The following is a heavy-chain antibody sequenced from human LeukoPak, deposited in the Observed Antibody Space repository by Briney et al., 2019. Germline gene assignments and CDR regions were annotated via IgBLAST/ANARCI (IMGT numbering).Heavy chain of an antibody. CDR2: IIPILGIA. D-gene: IGHD1-26*01. Sequence: GASVKVSCKASGYTFTSYGISWVRQAPGQGLEWMGRIIPILGIANYAQKFQGRVTITADKSTSTAYMELSSLRSEDTAVYYCARDLGLYSGSYFDYWGQGTLVTVSS. J-gene: IGHJ4*02. CDR3: ARDLGLYSGSYFDY. V-gene: IGHV1-69*04. CDR1: GYTFTSYG.